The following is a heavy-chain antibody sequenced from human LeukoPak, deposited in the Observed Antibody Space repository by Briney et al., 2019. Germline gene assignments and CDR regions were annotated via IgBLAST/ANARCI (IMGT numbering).Heavy chain of an antibody. CDR1: GGSTSSGDYY. D-gene: IGHD3-10*01. J-gene: IGHJ4*02. CDR2: IYYSGGT. Sequence: PSETLSLTCTVSGGSTSSGDYYWSWIRQPPGKGLEWIGYIYYSGGTYYNPSLKSRVTISVDTSKNQFSLKLSSVTAADTAVYYCARDPAPGRYYFDYWGQGTLVTVSS. CDR3: ARDPAPGRYYFDY. V-gene: IGHV4-30-4*08.